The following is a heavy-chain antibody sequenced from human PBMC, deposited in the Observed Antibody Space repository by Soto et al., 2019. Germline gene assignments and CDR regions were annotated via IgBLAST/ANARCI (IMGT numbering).Heavy chain of an antibody. D-gene: IGHD3-16*02. V-gene: IGHV1-46*03. CDR3: SRDLSPY. CDR2: VNPTGGSP. Sequence: GASVKVSCKTSGYDFTRYFIHWVRQVPGQGLEWMVKVNPTGGSPTFGQKFQGRVTVTTDTSTSTVYMELSSLRSDDTAVYYCSRDLSPYWGQGTLVTVSS. J-gene: IGHJ4*02. CDR1: GYDFTRYF.